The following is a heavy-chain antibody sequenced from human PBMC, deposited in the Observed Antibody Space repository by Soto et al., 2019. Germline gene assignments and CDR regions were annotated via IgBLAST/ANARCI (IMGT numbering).Heavy chain of an antibody. CDR2: TYYRSRCFS. CDR3: VRDRYSSSGWFDP. Sequence: QTLSFTCSISGDSVSSYSAAWNWIRQSPSGGLEWLGRTYYRSRCFSDYAESVKSRIIINPDTSKNQFSLQLKSVTPEDTAVYYCVRDRYSSSGWFDPWGQGTPVTVSS. CDR1: GDSVSSYSAA. D-gene: IGHD3-10*01. V-gene: IGHV6-1*01. J-gene: IGHJ5*02.